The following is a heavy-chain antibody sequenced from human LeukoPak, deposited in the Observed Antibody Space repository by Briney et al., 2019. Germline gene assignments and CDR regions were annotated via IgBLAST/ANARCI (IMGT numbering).Heavy chain of an antibody. Sequence: GGSLRLSCAASGFTVSSNYMSWVRQAPGKGLEWVSVIYSGGSTYYADSVKGRFTISRDNSKNTPYLQMNSLRAEDTAVYYCARARPGGYGFYDYWGQGTLVTVSS. CDR3: ARARPGGYGFYDY. CDR1: GFTVSSNY. J-gene: IGHJ4*02. D-gene: IGHD5-18*01. CDR2: IYSGGST. V-gene: IGHV3-66*02.